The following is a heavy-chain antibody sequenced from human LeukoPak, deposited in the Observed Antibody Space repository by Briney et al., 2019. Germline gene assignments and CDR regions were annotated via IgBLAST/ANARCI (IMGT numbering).Heavy chain of an antibody. CDR2: VYYSGST. CDR3: ASNTGTVFDY. V-gene: IGHV4-59*01. CDR1: GDFITAYY. Sequence: SETLSLTCIVSGDFITAYYWSWIRQPPGKGLEWIGYVYYSGSTEYNPSLRSRVTISLERSKHQFSLKLTSVTAADTAVYYCASNTGTVFDYWGQGALVTVSS. D-gene: IGHD7-27*01. J-gene: IGHJ4*02.